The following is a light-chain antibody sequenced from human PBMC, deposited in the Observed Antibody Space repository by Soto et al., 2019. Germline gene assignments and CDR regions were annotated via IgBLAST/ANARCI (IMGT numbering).Light chain of an antibody. CDR2: DAS. CDR1: QSVGNNY. V-gene: IGKV3-20*01. Sequence: DIVLTQSPGTLSLSPGERATLSCRASQSVGNNYIAWYQQKSGQAPRLLIYDASSRATGIPDRFSGSGSGTDFTLTINRLEPEDFAVYYCQQCATPPLTFGQGTRVEIK. CDR3: QQCATPPLT. J-gene: IGKJ1*01.